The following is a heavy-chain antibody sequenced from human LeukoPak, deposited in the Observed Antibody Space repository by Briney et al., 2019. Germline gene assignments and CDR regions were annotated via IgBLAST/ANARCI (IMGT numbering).Heavy chain of an antibody. Sequence: ASVKVSCKASGYTFTGYYMHWVRQAPEQGLEWMGWINPNSGGTNYAQKFQGRVTMTRDTSISTAYMELSRLRSDDTAVYYCARDTDDFWSGYLNWFDPWGQGTLVTVSS. V-gene: IGHV1-2*02. CDR2: INPNSGGT. CDR1: GYTFTGYY. D-gene: IGHD3-3*01. J-gene: IGHJ5*02. CDR3: ARDTDDFWSGYLNWFDP.